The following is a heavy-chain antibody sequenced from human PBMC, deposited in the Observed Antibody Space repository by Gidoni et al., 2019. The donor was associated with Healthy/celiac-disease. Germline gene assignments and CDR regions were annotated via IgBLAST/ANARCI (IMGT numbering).Heavy chain of an antibody. CDR1: GFTFRSYS. Sequence: EVQLVESGGGLVKPGGSLRPSCAASGFTFRSYSMNWVSQAPGKGLEWGASSSSSSSNIYYADSVKGRFTISRDNAKNSLYLQMNSVRAEDTAVYYCARDSADYYGMDVWGQGTTVTVSS. CDR2: SSSSSSNI. V-gene: IGHV3-21*01. J-gene: IGHJ6*02. CDR3: ARDSADYYGMDV.